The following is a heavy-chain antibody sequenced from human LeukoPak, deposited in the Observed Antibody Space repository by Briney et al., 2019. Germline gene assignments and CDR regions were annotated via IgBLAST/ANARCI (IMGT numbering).Heavy chain of an antibody. CDR3: ARYSIVVVPAARASNYYYYMDV. V-gene: IGHV4-61*09. CDR1: ADSISRGSYY. D-gene: IGHD2-2*01. Sequence: PSETLSLTCTVSADSISRGSYYWTWIRQPAGKGLEWIGHIYTSGSTNYNPSLKSRVTISVDTPKNQFSLKLSSVTAADTAVYYCARYSIVVVPAARASNYYYYMDVWGKGTTVTVSS. J-gene: IGHJ6*03. CDR2: IYTSGST.